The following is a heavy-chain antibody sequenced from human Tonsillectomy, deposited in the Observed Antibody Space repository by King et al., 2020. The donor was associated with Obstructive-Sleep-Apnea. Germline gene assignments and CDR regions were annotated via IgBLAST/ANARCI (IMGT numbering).Heavy chain of an antibody. CDR3: ARELDRLSDYGGNRPFDY. CDR2: ISSSSSYI. V-gene: IGHV3-21*01. J-gene: IGHJ4*02. D-gene: IGHD4-23*01. Sequence: VQLVESGGGLVKPGGSLRLSCAASGFTFSSYSMNWVRQAPGKGLEWVSSISSSSSYIYYADSVKGRFTISRDNAKNSLYLQMNSLRAEDTAVYYCARELDRLSDYGGNRPFDYWGQGTLVTVSS. CDR1: GFTFSSYS.